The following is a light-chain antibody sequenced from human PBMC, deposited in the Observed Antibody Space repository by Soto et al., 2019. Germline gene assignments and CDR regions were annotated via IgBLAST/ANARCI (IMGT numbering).Light chain of an antibody. CDR3: QSYDSSNDWV. Sequence: NFMLTQPHSVSESPGKTVTISCTRSSGSIANNYVQWYQQRPGSSPTTVIYEDNQRPSGVPDRFSGSIDSSSNSASLTISGLKTEEEADYYCQSYDSSNDWVFGGGTKLNVL. J-gene: IGLJ3*02. CDR1: SGSIANNY. CDR2: EDN. V-gene: IGLV6-57*01.